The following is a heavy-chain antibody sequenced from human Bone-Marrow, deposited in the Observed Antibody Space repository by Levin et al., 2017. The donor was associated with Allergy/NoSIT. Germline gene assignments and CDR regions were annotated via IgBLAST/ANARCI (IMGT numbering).Heavy chain of an antibody. CDR1: GGSISSSNW. V-gene: IGHV4-4*02. J-gene: IGHJ3*02. CDR2: IYHSGST. D-gene: IGHD3-9*01. CDR3: ARVLLRYFDWVLHDAFDI. Sequence: SETLSLTCAVSGGSISSSNWWSWVRQPPGKGLEWIGEIYHSGSTNYNPSLKSRVTISVDKSKNQFSLKLSSVTAADTAVYYCARVLLRYFDWVLHDAFDIWGQGTMVTVSS.